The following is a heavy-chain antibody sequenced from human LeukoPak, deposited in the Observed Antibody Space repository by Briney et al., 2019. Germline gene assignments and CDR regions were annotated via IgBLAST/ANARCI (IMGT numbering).Heavy chain of an antibody. J-gene: IGHJ4*02. V-gene: IGHV4-59*12. Sequence: KSSETLSLTCTVSGGSISTYYWSWIRQPPGKGLEWIGYIYFSGTTNYNPALKGRLTILVDTSRNQFSLRLTSVTAADTAVYYRARCAPDGYHEYWGQGTLVTVSS. CDR1: GGSISTYY. D-gene: IGHD5-24*01. CDR3: ARCAPDGYHEY. CDR2: IYFSGTT.